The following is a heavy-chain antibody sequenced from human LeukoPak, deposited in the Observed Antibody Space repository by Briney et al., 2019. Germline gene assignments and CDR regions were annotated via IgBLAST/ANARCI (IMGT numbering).Heavy chain of an antibody. Sequence: GASVKVSCKASGYTFTDYYMHWVRQAPGQGLEWMGWINPNSGGTSYAQKFQGRVTMTRDTSVTTAYMELSRLRSDDTAVYYCARYSGYDEPFEYGGQGTLVTVSS. CDR3: ARYSGYDEPFEY. J-gene: IGHJ4*02. D-gene: IGHD5-12*01. CDR2: INPNSGGT. CDR1: GYTFTDYY. V-gene: IGHV1-2*02.